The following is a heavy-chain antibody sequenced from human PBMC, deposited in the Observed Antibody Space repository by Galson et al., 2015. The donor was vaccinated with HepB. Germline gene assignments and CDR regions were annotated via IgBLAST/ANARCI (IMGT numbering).Heavy chain of an antibody. CDR3: ARVWSSSGWRVFDY. V-gene: IGHV3-13*05. D-gene: IGHD6-19*01. CDR2: IGTAGDP. J-gene: IGHJ4*02. CDR1: GFTFSSYD. Sequence: SLRLSCAASGFTFSSYDMHWVRQATGKGLEWVSAIGTAGDPYYPGSVKGRFTISRENAKNSLYLQMNSLRAGDTAVYYCARVWSSSGWRVFDYWGQGTLVTVSS.